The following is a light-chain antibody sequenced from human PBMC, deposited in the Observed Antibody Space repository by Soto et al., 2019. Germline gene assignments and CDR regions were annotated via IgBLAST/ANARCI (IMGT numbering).Light chain of an antibody. CDR1: QSVSSY. J-gene: IGKJ3*01. V-gene: IGKV3-11*01. Sequence: EIVLTQSPATLSLSPGERATLSCRASQSVSSYLAWYQQKPGQAPRLLIYDASNRATGIPARFSGSGSGTDFTLTISSLEPEVFAVYYCQQRSNWQIIFGPGTKVDIK. CDR2: DAS. CDR3: QQRSNWQII.